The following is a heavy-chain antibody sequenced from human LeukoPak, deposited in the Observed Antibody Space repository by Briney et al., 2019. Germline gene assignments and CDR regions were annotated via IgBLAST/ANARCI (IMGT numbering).Heavy chain of an antibody. D-gene: IGHD5-18*01. J-gene: IGHJ4*02. V-gene: IGHV3-23*01. Sequence: GGSLKLSCAASGFTFSSYAMSWVRQAPGKGLEWVLAISGSGGSTYHADSVKGRFTISRDNSKNTLYLQMNSLRAEDTAVYYCAKGEGYSYGYSWGQGTLVTVSS. CDR2: ISGSGGST. CDR3: AKGEGYSYGYS. CDR1: GFTFSSYA.